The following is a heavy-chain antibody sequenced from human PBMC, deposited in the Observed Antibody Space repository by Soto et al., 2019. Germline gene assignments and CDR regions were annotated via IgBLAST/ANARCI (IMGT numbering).Heavy chain of an antibody. CDR2: IYYSGST. V-gene: IGHV4-31*03. J-gene: IGHJ4*02. Sequence: PSETLSLTCTVSGGSISSGGYYWSWIRQHPGKGLEWIGYIYYSGSTYYNPSLKSRVTISVDTSKNQFSLKLSPVTAADTAVYYCAREVFYDSSGFDYWGQGTLVTVS. CDR3: AREVFYDSSGFDY. CDR1: GGSISSGGYY. D-gene: IGHD3-22*01.